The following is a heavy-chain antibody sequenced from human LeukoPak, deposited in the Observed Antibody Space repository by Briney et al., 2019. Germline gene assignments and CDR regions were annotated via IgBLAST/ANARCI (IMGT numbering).Heavy chain of an antibody. V-gene: IGHV4-39*01. CDR2: FLYSGTT. CDR1: GGSISSSSYY. D-gene: IGHD3-22*01. Sequence: PSETLSLTCTVSGGSISSSSYYWGWIRQSPGRGLEWIGSFLYSGTTYYNPSLQSRVTISVDTSKNQMSLKLSSVTAADTAMYYCARPYDSSVYYYLWGQGTLVTVSS. CDR3: ARPYDSSVYYYL. J-gene: IGHJ5*02.